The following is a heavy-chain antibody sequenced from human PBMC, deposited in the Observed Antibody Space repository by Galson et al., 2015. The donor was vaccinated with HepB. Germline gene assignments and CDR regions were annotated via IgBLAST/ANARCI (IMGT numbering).Heavy chain of an antibody. Sequence: ETLSLTCAVYGGSFSGYYWSWIRQPPGKGLEWIGEINHSGSTNYNPSLKSRVTISVDTSKNQFSLKLSSVTAADTAVYYCATGSYGAYYFDYWGQGTLVTVSS. J-gene: IGHJ4*02. CDR3: ATGSYGAYYFDY. CDR2: INHSGST. V-gene: IGHV4-34*01. D-gene: IGHD5-18*01. CDR1: GGSFSGYY.